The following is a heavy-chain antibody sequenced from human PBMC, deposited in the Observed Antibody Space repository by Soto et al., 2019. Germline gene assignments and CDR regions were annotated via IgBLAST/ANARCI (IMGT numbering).Heavy chain of an antibody. Sequence: SETLSLTCTVSGGSISSSSYYWGWIRQPPGKGLEWIGSIYYSGSTYYNPSLKSRVTISVDTSKNQFSLKLSSVTAADTAVYYCARLPYSSSWYPFVYYFDYWGQGTLVTVSS. CDR2: IYYSGST. CDR3: ARLPYSSSWYPFVYYFDY. D-gene: IGHD6-13*01. CDR1: GGSISSSSYY. V-gene: IGHV4-39*01. J-gene: IGHJ4*02.